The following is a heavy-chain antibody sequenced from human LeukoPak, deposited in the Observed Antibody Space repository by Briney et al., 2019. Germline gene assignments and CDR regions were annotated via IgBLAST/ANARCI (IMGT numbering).Heavy chain of an antibody. CDR3: ARGPPHWGSYYYYYYMDV. D-gene: IGHD7-27*01. V-gene: IGHV3-48*04. CDR1: GFIFSSYN. Sequence: PGGSLRLSCAASGFIFSSYNMNWVRQAPGKGLEWVSDISSSSRTTYYADSVRGRFTVSRDNAKNSLYLQMNSLRAEDTAVYYCARGPPHWGSYYYYYYMDVWGKGTTVTVSS. J-gene: IGHJ6*03. CDR2: ISSSSRTT.